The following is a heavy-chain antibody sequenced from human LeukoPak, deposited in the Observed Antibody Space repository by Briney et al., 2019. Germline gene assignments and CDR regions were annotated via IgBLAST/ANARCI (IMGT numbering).Heavy chain of an antibody. V-gene: IGHV1-2*02. Sequence: ASVKVSCKASGYTFTAYYMHWVRQAPGQGLEWMGWINPSSGGTNYAQNFQGRVTMTRDTSISTAYMELSMLRSDDTAVYYCASDLWGVGPSLVGYYFDHWGQGTRVTVSS. D-gene: IGHD1-26*01. CDR2: INPSSGGT. CDR1: GYTFTAYY. J-gene: IGHJ4*02. CDR3: ASDLWGVGPSLVGYYFDH.